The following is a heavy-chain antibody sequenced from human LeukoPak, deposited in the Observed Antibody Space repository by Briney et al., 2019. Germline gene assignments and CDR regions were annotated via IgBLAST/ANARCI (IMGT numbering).Heavy chain of an antibody. CDR3: ARDRYGDHTYFDY. Sequence: SETLSLTCTVSGASVSSYYWSWIRQPPGKGLEWIGYIYHSGSTYYNPSLKSRVTISVDRSKNQFSLKLSSVTAADTAVYYCARDRYGDHTYFDYWGQGTLVTVSS. CDR2: IYHSGST. D-gene: IGHD4-17*01. V-gene: IGHV4-59*02. J-gene: IGHJ4*02. CDR1: GASVSSYY.